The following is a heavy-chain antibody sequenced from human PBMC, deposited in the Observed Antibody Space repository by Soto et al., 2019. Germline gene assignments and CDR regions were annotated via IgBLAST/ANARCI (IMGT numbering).Heavy chain of an antibody. V-gene: IGHV4-31*03. D-gene: IGHD3-16*01. CDR1: GDSVGSVGIY. Sequence: SETLSLTCTVSGDSVGSVGIYWSWIRQHPEKGLEWIGYVFYNGITFYSPSHKSRVTISVDTSKNQFYLKLTSVTAADTAVYYSARNRGSAKPYYFDSWGQGTLVTVSS. CDR3: ARNRGSAKPYYFDS. J-gene: IGHJ4*02. CDR2: VFYNGIT.